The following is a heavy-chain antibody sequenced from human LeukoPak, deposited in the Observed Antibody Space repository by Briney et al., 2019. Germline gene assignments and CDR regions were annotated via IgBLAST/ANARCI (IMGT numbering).Heavy chain of an antibody. J-gene: IGHJ3*02. CDR3: TTVLSDSSAYYFPLDAFDI. Sequence: SRATSGLTLTTAGMSWVRQPPAKAPGFIRRIQSTSHCGTTDYAAPVKGIFTIARDDSKNTLYQQMNSLKTEDTVVYYCTTVLSDSSAYYFPLDAFDIWAQGTMVSVFS. V-gene: IGHV3-15*01. CDR2: IQSTSHCGTT. CDR1: GLTLTTAG. D-gene: IGHD3-22*01.